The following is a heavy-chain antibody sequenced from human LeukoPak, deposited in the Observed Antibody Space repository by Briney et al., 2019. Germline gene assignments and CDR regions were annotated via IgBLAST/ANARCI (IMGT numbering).Heavy chain of an antibody. V-gene: IGHV1-8*01. J-gene: IGHJ5*02. D-gene: IGHD3-3*01. CDR3: ALGVVHRNWFDP. Sequence: ASVKVSCKDSGYTFTSYDINWVRQATGQGLEWMGWMNPNSGNTGYAQKFQGRVTMTRNTSISTAYMELSSLRSEDTAVYYCALGVVHRNWFDPWGQGTLVTVSS. CDR2: MNPNSGNT. CDR1: GYTFTSYD.